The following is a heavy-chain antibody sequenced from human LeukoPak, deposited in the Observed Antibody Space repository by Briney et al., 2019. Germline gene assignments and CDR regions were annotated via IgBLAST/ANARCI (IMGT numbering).Heavy chain of an antibody. CDR2: IYYSGST. V-gene: IGHV4-30-4*01. D-gene: IGHD2-2*01. Sequence: SETLSLTCTVSGGSISSGDYCWSWIRQPPGKGLEWIGYIYYSGSTYYNPSLKSRVTIPVDTSKNQFSLKLSSVTAADTAVYYCARGLDIVVVPAGWDYYYGMDVWGQGTTVTVSS. J-gene: IGHJ6*02. CDR3: ARGLDIVVVPAGWDYYYGMDV. CDR1: GGSISSGDYC.